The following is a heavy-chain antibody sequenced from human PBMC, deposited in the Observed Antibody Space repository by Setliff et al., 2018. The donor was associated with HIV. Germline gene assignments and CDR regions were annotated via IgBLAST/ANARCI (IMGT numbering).Heavy chain of an antibody. CDR2: IYYSGST. J-gene: IGHJ4*02. Sequence: SETLSLTCTVSGGSIASGDYYWSWIRQPPGKGLEWIGYIYYSGSTYYNPSLKSRVTISVDTSKNQFSLKLSSVTAADTAVYYCARGRFGELMSYWGQGTLVTVSS. CDR1: GGSIASGDYY. V-gene: IGHV4-30-4*08. CDR3: ARGRFGELMSY. D-gene: IGHD3-10*01.